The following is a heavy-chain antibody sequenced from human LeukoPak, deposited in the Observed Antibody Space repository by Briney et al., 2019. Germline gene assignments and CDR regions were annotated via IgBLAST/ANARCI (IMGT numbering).Heavy chain of an antibody. J-gene: IGHJ3*02. V-gene: IGHV4-59*08. Sequence: PSETLSLTCTVSGGSISSYYWSWIRQPPGKGLEWIGYIYYSGSTYYNPSLKSRVTISVDTSKNQFSLKLSSVTAADTAVYYCATPARVVAFVDDAFDIWGQGTMVTVSS. CDR2: IYYSGST. D-gene: IGHD2-15*01. CDR3: ATPARVVAFVDDAFDI. CDR1: GGSISSYY.